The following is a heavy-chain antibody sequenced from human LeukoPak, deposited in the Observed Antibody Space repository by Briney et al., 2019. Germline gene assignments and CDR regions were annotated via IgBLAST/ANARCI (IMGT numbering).Heavy chain of an antibody. J-gene: IGHJ4*02. CDR3: ARVGATTAFDY. D-gene: IGHD1-26*01. CDR2: IYYSGST. V-gene: IGHV4-59*01. Sequence: PSETLSLTCTVSGGSISSYYWSWIRQPPGKGLEWIGYIYYSGSTNYNPSLKSRVTISVDTSKNQFSLKLSSVTAADTAVYYCARVGATTAFDYWGQGTLVTVSS. CDR1: GGSISSYY.